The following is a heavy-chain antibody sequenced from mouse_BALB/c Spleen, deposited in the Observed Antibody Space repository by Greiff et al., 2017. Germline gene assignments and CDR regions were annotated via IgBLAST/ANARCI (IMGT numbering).Heavy chain of an antibody. CDR3: TRSGDYDPWFAY. J-gene: IGHJ3*01. CDR2: IDPSDSYT. V-gene: IGHV1S127*01. Sequence: QVQLQQPGAELVKPGASVKMSCKASGYTFTSYWMHWVKQRPGQGLEWIGVIDPSDSYTSYNQKFKGKATLTVDTSSSTAYMQLSSLTSEDSAVYYCTRSGDYDPWFAYWGQGTLVTVSA. D-gene: IGHD2-4*01. CDR1: GYTFTSYW.